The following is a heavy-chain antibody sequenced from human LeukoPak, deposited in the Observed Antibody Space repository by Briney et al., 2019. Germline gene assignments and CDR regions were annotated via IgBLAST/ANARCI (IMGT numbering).Heavy chain of an antibody. CDR2: IKQDGSEK. J-gene: IGHJ4*02. D-gene: IGHD6-19*01. V-gene: IGHV3-7*03. CDR1: GFTFSSYW. Sequence: PGGSLRLSCAASGFTFSSYWMSWVRQAPGKRLEWVANIKQDGSEKYYVDSVKGRFTISRDNAKNSLYLQMNSLRADDTAVYYCARARQRGLAVAATYDYWGRGTLVTVSS. CDR3: ARARQRGLAVAATYDY.